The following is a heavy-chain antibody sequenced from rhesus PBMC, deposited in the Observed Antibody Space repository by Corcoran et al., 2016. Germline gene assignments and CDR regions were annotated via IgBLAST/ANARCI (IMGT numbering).Heavy chain of an antibody. V-gene: IGHV4-65*01. CDR1: GGSVSSSNC. CDR3: ARTSSGGWSYDY. CDR2: ISGSSGST. D-gene: IGHD6-37*01. Sequence: QVQLQESGPGLVKPSETLSLTCAVSGGSVSSSNCWSWIRQPPGKGLEWIGYISGSSGSTYSNPSLKSRVTISTDTSKNQFSLKLSSVTAADTAVYYCARTSSGGWSYDYWGQGVLVTVSS. J-gene: IGHJ4*01.